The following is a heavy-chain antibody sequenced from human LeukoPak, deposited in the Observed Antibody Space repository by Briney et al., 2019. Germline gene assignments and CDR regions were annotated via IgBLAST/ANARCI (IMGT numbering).Heavy chain of an antibody. J-gene: IGHJ4*02. CDR3: ARVRGDYYLDY. D-gene: IGHD2-21*02. CDR2: IKQGGSEK. Sequence: GGSLRLSCAASGFIFSSYWMSRVRQAPGKGLEWVANIKQGGSEKYYVDSVKGRFTISRDNAKNSLYLQTNSLRVEDTAVYYCARVRGDYYLDYWGQGTLVTVSS. CDR1: GFIFSSYW. V-gene: IGHV3-7*04.